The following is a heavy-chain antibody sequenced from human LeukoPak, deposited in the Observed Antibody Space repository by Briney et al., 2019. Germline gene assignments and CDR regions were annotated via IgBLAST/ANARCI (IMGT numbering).Heavy chain of an antibody. D-gene: IGHD3-10*01. V-gene: IGHV3-21*01. CDR1: GFTFSTCS. J-gene: IGHJ3*02. Sequence: GGSLRLSCAASGFTFSTCSMNWGRQAPGRGLEWVSSITSRGSYIYYADSLKGRFTISRDNAKNSLYLQMNSLRADDTAIYHCVRSVNYGSGRVAFDIWGQGTMVIVSS. CDR3: VRSVNYGSGRVAFDI. CDR2: ITSRGSYI.